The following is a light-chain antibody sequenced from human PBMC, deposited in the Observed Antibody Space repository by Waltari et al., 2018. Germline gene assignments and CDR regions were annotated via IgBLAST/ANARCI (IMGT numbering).Light chain of an antibody. CDR2: GNS. J-gene: IGLJ2*01. V-gene: IGLV1-40*01. Sequence: QSVLTQPPSVSGAPGQRVTISCTGSSSNIGAGYAVHWYQQLPGTVPKLLIYGNSNRPSGVPDRFSGAKSGTSASLAITGLQAEDEADYYCQSYDSSRSGGVFGGGTKLTVL. CDR1: SSNIGAGYA. CDR3: QSYDSSRSGGV.